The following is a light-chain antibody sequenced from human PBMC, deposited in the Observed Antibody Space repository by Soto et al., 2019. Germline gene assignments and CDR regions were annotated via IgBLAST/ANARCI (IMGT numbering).Light chain of an antibody. J-gene: IGKJ4*01. Sequence: ETVMPQSPATLPVSPGEGATLSCRASQSVSSILVWYQHKPGQAPRLLIYGASTRATDIPARFSGSGSGTEFTLTISSLQAEDVAVYYCQQYYSTPLTFGGGTQVDI. CDR1: QSVSSI. V-gene: IGKV3-15*01. CDR3: QQYYSTPLT. CDR2: GAS.